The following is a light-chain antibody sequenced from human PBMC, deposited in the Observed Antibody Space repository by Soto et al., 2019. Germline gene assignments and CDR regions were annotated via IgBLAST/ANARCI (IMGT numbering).Light chain of an antibody. CDR1: QSVSSSY. CDR3: QQYGSSPLT. V-gene: IGKV3-20*01. J-gene: IGKJ5*01. Sequence: EIALTQSPGTLSLSPGERATLSCRASQSVSSSYLAWYQQKPGQAPRLLIYGASSRATGIPDRFSGSGSGTDFTLTISRLEPEDFAVYDWQQYGSSPLTFDQGTRLEIK. CDR2: GAS.